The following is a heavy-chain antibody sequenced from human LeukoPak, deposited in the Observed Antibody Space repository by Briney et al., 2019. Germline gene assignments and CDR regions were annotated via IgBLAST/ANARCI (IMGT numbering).Heavy chain of an antibody. CDR2: IYYTGST. J-gene: IGHJ3*01. D-gene: IGHD3-16*01. Sequence: PSETLSLTCTVSGRSISSFYWSWIRQPPGQGLEWLGYIYYTGSTNYNPSLKSRVTISLDTSKNQFSLNLSSVTAADTAVYYCARRWVYDKRAFDAWGQGTMVTVSS. V-gene: IGHV4-59*08. CDR3: ARRWVYDKRAFDA. CDR1: GRSISSFY.